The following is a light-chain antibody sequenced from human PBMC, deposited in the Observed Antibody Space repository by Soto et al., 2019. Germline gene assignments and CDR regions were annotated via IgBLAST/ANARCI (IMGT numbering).Light chain of an antibody. V-gene: IGKV1-39*01. CDR1: QNIRNY. CDR2: GAS. J-gene: IGKJ3*01. CDR3: QQSYTAVFT. Sequence: DIQMTQSPSSLSASVGDRVTITCRASQNIRNYLNWYQQKPGKPPNLLIYGASSLQTGVPSRFSGSGSATDFTLTINNLQPEDFATYYCQQSYTAVFTFGPGTKVDIK.